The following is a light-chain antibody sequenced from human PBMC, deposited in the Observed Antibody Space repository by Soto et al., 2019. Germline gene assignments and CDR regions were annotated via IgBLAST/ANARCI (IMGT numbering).Light chain of an antibody. J-gene: IGKJ1*01. CDR3: QQYHSWPA. CDR2: GSA. V-gene: IGKV3-15*01. Sequence: EIVMTQSPATLSVSPGERATLSCRASQSVFSSLAWYQQRPGQAPRLLIYGSATRATGIPARFSGSGSGTEFTLTINSLQSEDSAVYYCQQYHSWPAFGQGTKVDIK. CDR1: QSVFSS.